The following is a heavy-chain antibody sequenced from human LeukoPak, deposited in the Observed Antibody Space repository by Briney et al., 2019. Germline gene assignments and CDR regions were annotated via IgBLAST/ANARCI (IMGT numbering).Heavy chain of an antibody. J-gene: IGHJ4*02. Sequence: SETLSLTCTVSGGSISSYYWSWIRQPPGKGLEWIGYIYYSGSTNYNPSLKSRVTISVDTSKNQFSLKLSSVTAADTAVYYCAREIYDYDYVWGGYRSTFDYWGQGTLVTVSS. V-gene: IGHV4-59*01. CDR3: AREIYDYDYVWGGYRSTFDY. CDR2: IYYSGST. CDR1: GGSISSYY. D-gene: IGHD3-16*02.